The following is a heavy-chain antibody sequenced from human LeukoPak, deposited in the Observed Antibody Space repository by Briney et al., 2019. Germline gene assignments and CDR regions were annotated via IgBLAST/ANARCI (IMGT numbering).Heavy chain of an antibody. J-gene: IGHJ4*02. CDR3: ARQDRSGWYVYYFDY. Sequence: GESLKISCKGSGYSFTSYWIGWVRQMPGKGLEWMGIIYPGDSDTRYSPSFQGQATISADKSISTAYLQWSSLKASDTAMYYCARQDRSGWYVYYFDYWGQGTLVTVSS. D-gene: IGHD6-19*01. V-gene: IGHV5-51*01. CDR2: IYPGDSDT. CDR1: GYSFTSYW.